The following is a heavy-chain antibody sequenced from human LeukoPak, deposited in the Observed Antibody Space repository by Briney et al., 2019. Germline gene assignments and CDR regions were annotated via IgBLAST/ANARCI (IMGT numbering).Heavy chain of an antibody. CDR2: IYPGDSDT. CDR3: ARHPTTRRQYYYDSSGFHAFDI. CDR1: GYSFTSYW. V-gene: IGHV5-51*01. D-gene: IGHD3-22*01. J-gene: IGHJ3*02. Sequence: GESLKISCKGSGYSFTSYWIGWVRQMPGKGLEWMGIIYPGDSDTRYSPSFQGQVTISADKSISTAYLQWSSLKASDTAMYYCARHPTTRRQYYYDSSGFHAFDIWGQGTMVTVSS.